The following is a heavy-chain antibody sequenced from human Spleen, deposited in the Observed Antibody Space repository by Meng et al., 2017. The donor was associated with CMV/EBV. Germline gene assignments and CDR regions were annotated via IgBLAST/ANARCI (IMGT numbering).Heavy chain of an antibody. CDR1: GGSFSGYY. D-gene: IGHD2-2*01. CDR2: IYYSGST. J-gene: IGHJ5*02. CDR3: ARSGTSLNWFDP. V-gene: IGHV4-59*01. Sequence: SETLSLTCAVYGGSFSGYYWSWIRQPPGKGLEWIGYIYYSGSTNYNPSLKSRVTISVDTSKNQFSLKLSSVTAADTAVYYCARSGTSLNWFDPWGQGTLVTVSS.